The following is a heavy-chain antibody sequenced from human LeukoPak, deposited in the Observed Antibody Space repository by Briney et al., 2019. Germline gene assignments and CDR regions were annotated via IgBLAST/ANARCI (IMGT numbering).Heavy chain of an antibody. CDR1: GFTFSSYG. D-gene: IGHD3-16*01. Sequence: GGSLRLSCAASGFTFSSYGMHWVRQAPGKGLEWVAVISYDGSNKYYADSVKGRFTISRDNSKNTLYLQMNSLRAEDTAVYYCAKDLGDYEDYRGQGTLVTVSS. CDR3: AKDLGDYEDY. J-gene: IGHJ4*02. CDR2: ISYDGSNK. V-gene: IGHV3-30*18.